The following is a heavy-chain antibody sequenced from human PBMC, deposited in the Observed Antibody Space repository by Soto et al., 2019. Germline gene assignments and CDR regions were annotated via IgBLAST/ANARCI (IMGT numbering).Heavy chain of an antibody. Sequence: ASVKVSCKASGYTFTGYYMHWVRQAPGQGLEWMGWINPNSGDTNYAEKFQGRVAMTRDTSISTAYMELNSLRSDDTAVYYCARDQTRSPYYYDMDVWGQGTTVTVSS. CDR2: INPNSGDT. CDR1: GYTFTGYY. CDR3: ARDQTRSPYYYDMDV. V-gene: IGHV1-2*02. J-gene: IGHJ6*02.